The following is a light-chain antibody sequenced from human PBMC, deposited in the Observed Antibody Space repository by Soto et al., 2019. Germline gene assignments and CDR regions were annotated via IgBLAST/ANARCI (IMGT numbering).Light chain of an antibody. CDR3: QQYYSYPRT. V-gene: IGKV1-9*01. J-gene: IGKJ1*01. CDR2: AAS. Sequence: DIHLTQSPSFLSASVGDRVTITCRASQGISSFLAWYQQKPGKAPNLLIYAASTLQTGVPSRFSGSGSGTDFTLTISCLQSEDFATYYCQQYYSYPRTFGQGTKVDIK. CDR1: QGISSF.